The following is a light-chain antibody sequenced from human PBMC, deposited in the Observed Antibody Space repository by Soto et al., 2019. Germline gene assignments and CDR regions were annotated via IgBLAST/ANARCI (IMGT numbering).Light chain of an antibody. Sequence: QSVLTQPPSASGSPGQSVTISCTGTKNDIGVYDFVSWYQHHPGKTPKLMIYEVNSRPSGVSHRFSGSKSGNTASLTFSGLQPEDEADYYCSSYASSGAVVFGGGTQLTVL. CDR3: SSYASSGAVV. J-gene: IGLJ3*02. CDR2: EVN. V-gene: IGLV2-14*01. CDR1: KNDIGVYDF.